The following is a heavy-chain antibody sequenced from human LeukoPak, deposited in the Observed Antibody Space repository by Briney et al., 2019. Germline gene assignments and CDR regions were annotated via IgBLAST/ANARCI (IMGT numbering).Heavy chain of an antibody. CDR2: INQEGSEK. J-gene: IGHJ5*02. D-gene: IGHD1-26*01. CDR1: GFNFKTYW. CDR3: ARFGATNSGSYYHP. V-gene: IGHV3-7*01. Sequence: GGSLRLSCAASGFNFKTYWMTWVRQAPGRGLERVAKINQEGSEKYYVDSVQGRFTISRDNADNSLYLQMNSLRVDDTAVYYCARFGATNSGSYYHPWGKGTLVTASS.